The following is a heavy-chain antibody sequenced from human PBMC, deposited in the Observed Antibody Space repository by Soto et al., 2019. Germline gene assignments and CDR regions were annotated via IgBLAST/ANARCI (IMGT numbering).Heavy chain of an antibody. V-gene: IGHV3-48*02. D-gene: IGHD3-3*01. J-gene: IGHJ6*02. Sequence: LRLSCAGSGFTFGTYSMNWVRQAAGKGLEWIAYISYDSDTIQYADSVKGRFTISRDNAKNLLYLQMNSLRDEDTAVYYCARLYYDYVWGQGTTVTVSS. CDR1: GFTFGTYS. CDR3: ARLYYDYV. CDR2: ISYDSDTI.